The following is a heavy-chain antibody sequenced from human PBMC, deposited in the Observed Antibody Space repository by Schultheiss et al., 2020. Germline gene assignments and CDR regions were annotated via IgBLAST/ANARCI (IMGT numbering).Heavy chain of an antibody. J-gene: IGHJ6*02. CDR3: ARRSGRNQRYYYGMDV. D-gene: IGHD1-1*01. Sequence: GGSLRLSCAASGFTFSSYAMHWVRQAPGKGLEWVAVISYDGSNKYYADSVKGRFTISRDNSKNTLYLQMNSLRAEDTAVYYCARRSGRNQRYYYGMDVWGQGTTVTVS. CDR2: ISYDGSNK. V-gene: IGHV3-30-3*01. CDR1: GFTFSSYA.